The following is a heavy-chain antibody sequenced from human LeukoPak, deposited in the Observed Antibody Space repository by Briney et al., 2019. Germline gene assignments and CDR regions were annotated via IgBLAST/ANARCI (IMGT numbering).Heavy chain of an antibody. J-gene: IGHJ4*02. CDR2: IDPSDSYT. V-gene: IGHV5-10-1*01. D-gene: IGHD6-19*01. CDR1: GYGVTRYW. CDR3: ARLIVGYSSGWADY. Sequence: GQALQMAYKRSGYGVTRYWSIWLREMRGKGLEWMGRIDPSDSYTNYSPSFQGHVTISADKSISTAYLQWSSLKASDTAMYYCARLIVGYSSGWADYWGQGTLVTVSS.